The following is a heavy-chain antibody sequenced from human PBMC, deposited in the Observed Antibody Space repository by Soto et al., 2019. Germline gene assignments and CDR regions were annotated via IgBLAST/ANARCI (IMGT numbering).Heavy chain of an antibody. J-gene: IGHJ4*02. CDR3: ARLAYCGGDCYSYFDY. CDR2: IIPIFGTA. CDR1: GGTFSSYA. V-gene: IGHV1-69*05. Sequence: QVQLVQSGAEVKKPGSSVKVSCKASGGTFSSYAISWVRQAPGQGLEWMGGIIPIFGTANYAQKFQGRVTITPDESTSPAYMELRSLRSEDTAVYYCARLAYCGGDCYSYFDYWGQGTLVTVSS. D-gene: IGHD2-21*02.